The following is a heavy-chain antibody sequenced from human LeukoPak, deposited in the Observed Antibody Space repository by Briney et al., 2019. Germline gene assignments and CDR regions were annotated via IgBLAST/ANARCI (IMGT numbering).Heavy chain of an antibody. J-gene: IGHJ4*02. D-gene: IGHD5-12*01. CDR1: GFTFSSYA. V-gene: IGHV3-23*01. CDR2: ISGSGGST. Sequence: GGSLRLSCAASGFTFSSYAMSWVRQAPGKGLEWVSTISGSGGSTCYADSVKGRFTISRDKSKNTLYLQMNSLRAEDTAVYYCAKGEGYSGYDLPDYWGQGTLVTVSS. CDR3: AKGEGYSGYDLPDY.